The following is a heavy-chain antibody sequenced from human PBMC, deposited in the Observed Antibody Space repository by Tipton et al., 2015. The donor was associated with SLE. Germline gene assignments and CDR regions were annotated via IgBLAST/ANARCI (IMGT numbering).Heavy chain of an antibody. V-gene: IGHV4-39*01. D-gene: IGHD3-16*01. CDR1: GGSISSSSYY. CDR2: IYYSGST. Sequence: TLSLTCTVSGGSISSSSYYWGWIRQPPGKGLEWIGSIYYSGSTYYNPSLKSRVIISVDTSKNQFSLKLSSVTAADTAVYYCARSLGAMGRYFDYWGQGTLVTVSS. J-gene: IGHJ4*02. CDR3: ARSLGAMGRYFDY.